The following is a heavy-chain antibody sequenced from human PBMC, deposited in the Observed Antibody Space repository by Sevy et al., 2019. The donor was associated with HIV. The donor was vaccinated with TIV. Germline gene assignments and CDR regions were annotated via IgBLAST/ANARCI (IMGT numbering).Heavy chain of an antibody. CDR1: GYTFTSYG. CDR3: ARTYGSGSYYESGGFDY. CDR2: ISDYNGNT. D-gene: IGHD3-10*01. Sequence: ASVKVSCKASGYTFTSYGISWVRQAPGQGLEWMGWISDYNGNTNYAQKLQGSVTMTTDTSTSTAYMELRSLRSDDTAVYYCARTYGSGSYYESGGFDYWGQGTLVTVSS. V-gene: IGHV1-18*01. J-gene: IGHJ4*02.